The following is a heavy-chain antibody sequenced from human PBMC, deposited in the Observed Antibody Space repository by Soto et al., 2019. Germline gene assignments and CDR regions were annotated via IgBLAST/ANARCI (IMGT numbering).Heavy chain of an antibody. CDR1: VFTFTNYW. CDR2: INSDGSST. Sequence: VGSLRLSCASSVFTFTNYWMHCVRQAPGKGLVWVSHINSDGSSTSYADSVKGRFTISRDNAKNTLYLQMNSLRAEDTAVYYCARDSNIGFQPWGQATLVNVS. CDR3: ARDSNIGFQP. V-gene: IGHV3-74*01. J-gene: IGHJ5*02. D-gene: IGHD5-12*01.